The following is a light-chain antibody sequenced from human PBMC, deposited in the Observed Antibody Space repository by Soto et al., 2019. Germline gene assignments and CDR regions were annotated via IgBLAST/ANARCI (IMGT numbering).Light chain of an antibody. V-gene: IGKV3-11*01. CDR1: QSVSSY. CDR2: DAS. J-gene: IGKJ2*01. CDR3: QQRTNWYT. Sequence: ESVLTQSPATLSLSPGERATLSCRASQSVSSYLAWYQQKPGQAPRLLIYDASNRATGIPARFSGSGSGTDFTLTISSLEPEDVAVYYCQQRTNWYTFGQGTKLEIK.